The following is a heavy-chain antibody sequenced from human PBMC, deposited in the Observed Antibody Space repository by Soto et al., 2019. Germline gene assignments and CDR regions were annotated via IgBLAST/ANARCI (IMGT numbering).Heavy chain of an antibody. V-gene: IGHV4-59*01. CDR2: MFYSGRS. J-gene: IGHJ4*02. D-gene: IGHD3-16*01. CDR3: VRSGHSFGGVV. CDR1: GASMIDYY. Sequence: QVKLQQAGPGLVKPSETLSLTCTVSGASMIDYYGSWVRQTPGKGLEWIGYMFYSGRSNYNPSLKSRVAISVDTPKNQISLRLRSVTAADTAVYYCVRSGHSFGGVVWGQGSLVTVSS.